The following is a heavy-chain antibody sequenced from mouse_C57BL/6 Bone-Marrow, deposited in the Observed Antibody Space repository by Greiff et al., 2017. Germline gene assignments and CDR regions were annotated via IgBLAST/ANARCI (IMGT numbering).Heavy chain of an antibody. J-gene: IGHJ4*01. CDR2: IDPSDSYT. CDR3: ARCGKFITTVVVAMDY. V-gene: IGHV1-50*01. CDR1: GYTFTSYW. D-gene: IGHD1-1*01. Sequence: QVQLKQPGAELVKPGASVKLSCKASGYTFTSYWMQWVKQRPGPGLEWIGEIDPSDSYTNYNQKFKGKATLTVDTSSSTAYMQLSSLTSEDSAVYYCARCGKFITTVVVAMDYWGQGTSVTVSS.